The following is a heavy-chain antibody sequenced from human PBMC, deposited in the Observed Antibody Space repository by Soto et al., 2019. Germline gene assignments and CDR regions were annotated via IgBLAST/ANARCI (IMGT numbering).Heavy chain of an antibody. D-gene: IGHD1-7*01. CDR1: GFKCDNYC. J-gene: IGHJ4*02. CDR3: EKDRVGGTFYTPLAF. V-gene: IGHV3-30*18. CDR2: ITYDGSFQ. Sequence: GALLLNCQASGFKCDNYCMHGVRQAPVKGLAWVAVITYDGSFQYYADSVKGRFTISRDNSKNTLSLHLNNLKPEDTAVYHCEKDRVGGTFYTPLAFWGQGTLVTVYS.